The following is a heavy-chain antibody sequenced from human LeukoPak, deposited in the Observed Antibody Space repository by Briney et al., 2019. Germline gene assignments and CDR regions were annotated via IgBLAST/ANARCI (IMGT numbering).Heavy chain of an antibody. CDR2: IYSGGST. CDR1: GYTVSSNY. J-gene: IGHJ4*02. Sequence: GRSLRLSCAASGYTVSSNYMSWVRQAPGKGLEWVSVIYSGGSTYYADSVKGRFTISRDNSKNTLYLQMNSLRAEDTAVYYCARVSGYSSGWSSFDYWGQGTLVTVSS. CDR3: ARVSGYSSGWSSFDY. D-gene: IGHD6-19*01. V-gene: IGHV3-53*01.